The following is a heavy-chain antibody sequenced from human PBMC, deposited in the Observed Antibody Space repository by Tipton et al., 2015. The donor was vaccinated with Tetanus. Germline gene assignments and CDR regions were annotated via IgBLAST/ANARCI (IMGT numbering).Heavy chain of an antibody. V-gene: IGHV3-7*01. Sequence: SLRLSCAASGFTFSTHGMHWVRQAPGKGLEWVANIKYDGSEEYYVDSVKGRFTISRDNAKNSLYLQMNSLRDEDTAVYYCARDPGSDSSAWYYFDSWGQGALVTVSS. CDR1: GFTFSTHG. CDR2: IKYDGSEE. D-gene: IGHD6-19*01. CDR3: ARDPGSDSSAWYYFDS. J-gene: IGHJ4*02.